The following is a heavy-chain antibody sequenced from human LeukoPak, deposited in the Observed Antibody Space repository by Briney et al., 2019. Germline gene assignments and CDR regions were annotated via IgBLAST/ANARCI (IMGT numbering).Heavy chain of an antibody. D-gene: IGHD3-10*01. CDR2: ISAYNGNT. Sequence: ASVKVSCKASGYTFTSYGISWVRQAPGQGLEWMGWISAYNGNTNYAQKLQGRVTMTTDTSTSTAYMELRSLRSDDTAVYYCASSNGSGSYFVYYGMDVWGQGTTVTVSS. J-gene: IGHJ6*02. CDR3: ASSNGSGSYFVYYGMDV. CDR1: GYTFTSYG. V-gene: IGHV1-18*01.